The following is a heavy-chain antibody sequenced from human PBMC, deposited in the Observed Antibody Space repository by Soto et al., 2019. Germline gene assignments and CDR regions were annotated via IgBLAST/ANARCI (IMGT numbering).Heavy chain of an antibody. J-gene: IGHJ6*02. D-gene: IGHD2-15*01. CDR2: IYYSGST. CDR1: GGSISSYY. CDR3: ARDHCSGGSCYYYYGMDV. Sequence: PSETLSLTCTVSGGSISSYYWSWIRQPPGKGLEWIGYIYYSGSTNYNPSLKSRVTISVDTSKNQFSLKLSSVTAADTAVYYCARDHCSGGSCYYYYGMDVWGQGTTVTVSS. V-gene: IGHV4-59*12.